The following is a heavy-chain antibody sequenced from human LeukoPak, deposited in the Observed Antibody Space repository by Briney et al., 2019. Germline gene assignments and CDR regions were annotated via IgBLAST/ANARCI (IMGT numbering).Heavy chain of an antibody. V-gene: IGHV3-21*01. J-gene: IGHJ4*02. D-gene: IGHD4-17*01. CDR1: GFPFHSYS. CDR2: IRSSSSYI. CDR3: ARDYYGDYALDY. Sequence: GGSLRLSCAASGFPFHSYSLNWVRQASGRGLEWVSSIRSSSSYIYYADSLEGRFTISRDNAKNSLYLQMNSLRAEDTAVYYCARDYYGDYALDYWGQGTLVTVSS.